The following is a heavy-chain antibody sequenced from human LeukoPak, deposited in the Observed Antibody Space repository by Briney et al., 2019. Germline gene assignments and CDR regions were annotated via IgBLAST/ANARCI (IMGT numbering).Heavy chain of an antibody. Sequence: SETLTLTCTVSGGSISSYYWSWVRQPPGKGLEWIGYIYYTGSTNYSPSLKSRVTISVDTSKNQFSLKLSSVTAADTAVYYCARDPSGWTRNWFDPWGQGTLVTVSS. V-gene: IGHV4-59*12. CDR1: GGSISSYY. CDR3: ARDPSGWTRNWFDP. D-gene: IGHD6-19*01. CDR2: IYYTGST. J-gene: IGHJ5*02.